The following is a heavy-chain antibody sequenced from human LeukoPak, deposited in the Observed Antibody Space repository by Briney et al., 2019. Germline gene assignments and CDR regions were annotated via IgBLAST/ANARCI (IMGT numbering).Heavy chain of an antibody. J-gene: IGHJ4*02. CDR2: MKSVESTI. CDR3: ATSAIGPIFAS. Sequence: PGGSLRLSCAASGFSFSTYWMHWVRQAPGKGLVWVSRMKSVESTITYADSVKGRFTISRDNAKNTLYLQMNSLRVDDTAVYYCATSAIGPIFASWGQGTLVTVSS. D-gene: IGHD3-22*01. CDR1: GFSFSTYW. V-gene: IGHV3-74*01.